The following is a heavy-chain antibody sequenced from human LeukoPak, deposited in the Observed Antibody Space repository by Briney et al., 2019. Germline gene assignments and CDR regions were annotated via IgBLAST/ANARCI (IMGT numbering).Heavy chain of an antibody. V-gene: IGHV4-61*01. Sequence: PSETLSLTCTVSGGSVSSGSYYWSWIRQPPGKGLEWIGYIYYSGSTNYNPSLKSRVTISVDTSKNQFSLKLSSVTAADTAVYYCARAEIVATGWLDPCGQGTLVTVSS. CDR1: GGSVSSGSYY. CDR2: IYYSGST. D-gene: IGHD5-12*01. CDR3: ARAEIVATGWLDP. J-gene: IGHJ5*02.